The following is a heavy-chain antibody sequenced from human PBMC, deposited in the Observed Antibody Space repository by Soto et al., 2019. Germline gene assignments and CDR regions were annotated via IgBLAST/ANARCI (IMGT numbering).Heavy chain of an antibody. V-gene: IGHV3-23*01. Sequence: EVQLLESGGGLVQPGGSLRLSCAASGFTFSSYAMSWVRQAPGKGLEWVSAISGSGGSTYYADSVKGRFTISRDNSKNTLYLQMNSLRAEDTAVYYCAKASLSCGGDCYSNFDYWSQGTLVTVSS. CDR3: AKASLSCGGDCYSNFDY. CDR2: ISGSGGST. J-gene: IGHJ4*02. CDR1: GFTFSSYA. D-gene: IGHD2-21*02.